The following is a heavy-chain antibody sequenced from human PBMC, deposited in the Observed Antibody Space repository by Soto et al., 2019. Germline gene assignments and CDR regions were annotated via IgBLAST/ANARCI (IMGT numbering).Heavy chain of an antibody. V-gene: IGHV3-23*01. CDR1: GFTVSIFA. CDR2: ISGSGDST. CDR3: AKAFSDYDRPFDY. Sequence: GGSMRLSCVASGFTVSIFAMSWVRQAPGRGLEWVSGISGSGDSTYYADSVKGRFSISRDNPKNTLYLQMSSLRADDTAVYYCAKAFSDYDRPFDYWGQGTQVTVSS. J-gene: IGHJ4*02. D-gene: IGHD5-12*01.